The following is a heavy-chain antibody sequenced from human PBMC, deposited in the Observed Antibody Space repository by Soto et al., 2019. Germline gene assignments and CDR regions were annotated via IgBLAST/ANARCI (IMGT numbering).Heavy chain of an antibody. Sequence: ASVKVSCKASGYTFTSYGISWVRQAPGQGLEWMGWISAYNGNTNYAQKLQGRVTMTTDTSSSTAYMELRSLRSDDTAVYYCARVRIQLWLNGMDVWGQGTTVTVSS. CDR2: ISAYNGNT. D-gene: IGHD5-18*01. CDR3: ARVRIQLWLNGMDV. CDR1: GYTFTSYG. V-gene: IGHV1-18*01. J-gene: IGHJ6*02.